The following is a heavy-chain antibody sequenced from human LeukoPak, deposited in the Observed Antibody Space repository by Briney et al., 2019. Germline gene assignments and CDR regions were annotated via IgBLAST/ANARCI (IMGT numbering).Heavy chain of an antibody. CDR2: IRSKAYGGTT. V-gene: IGHV3-49*04. D-gene: IGHD6-19*01. J-gene: IGHJ4*02. CDR1: GFTFGDYA. Sequence: GGSLRLSCTASGFTFGDYAMSWVRQAPGKGLEWVGFIRSKAYGGTTEYAASVKGRFTISRDDSKSIAYPQMNSLKTEDAAVYYCTVAVVEDWGQGTLVTVSS. CDR3: TVAVVED.